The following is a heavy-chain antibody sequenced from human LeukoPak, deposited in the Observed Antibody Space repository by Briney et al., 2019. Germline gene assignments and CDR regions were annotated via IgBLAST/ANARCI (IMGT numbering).Heavy chain of an antibody. CDR2: IYTSGST. Sequence: KSSEILSLTCTVSGGSISSYYWSWIRQPAGKGLEWIGRIYTSGSTNYNPSLKSRVTMSVDTSKNQFSLKLSSVTAADTAVYYCARDGSPAAASYFNYWGQGTLVTVSS. CDR3: ARDGSPAAASYFNY. V-gene: IGHV4-4*07. D-gene: IGHD6-13*01. CDR1: GGSISSYY. J-gene: IGHJ4*02.